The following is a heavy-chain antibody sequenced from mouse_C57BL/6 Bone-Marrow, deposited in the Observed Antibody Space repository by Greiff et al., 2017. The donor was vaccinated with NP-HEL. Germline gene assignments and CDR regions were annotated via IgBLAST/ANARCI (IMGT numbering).Heavy chain of an antibody. CDR2: IDPSDSYT. Sequence: QVQLQQPGAELVRPGTSVKLSCKASGYTFTSYWMHWVKQRPGQGLEWIGVIDPSDSYTNYNQKFTGKATLTVDTSSSTAYMQLSSLTSEDSAVYYCASPNYDYGGEAWFAYWGQGTLVTVSA. V-gene: IGHV1-59*01. CDR1: GYTFTSYW. D-gene: IGHD2-4*01. CDR3: ASPNYDYGGEAWFAY. J-gene: IGHJ3*01.